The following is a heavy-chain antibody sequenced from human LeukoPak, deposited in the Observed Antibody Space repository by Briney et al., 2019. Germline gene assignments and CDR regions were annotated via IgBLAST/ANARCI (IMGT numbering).Heavy chain of an antibody. CDR3: ARRLGGTSTGFDY. Sequence: SETLSLTCSVSGGSISSYYWSWIRQPPGKGLEWIGSIHYSGSTTYNPSLKSRVTISVDTSKNQFSLKLSSVTAADTAVYYCARRLGGTSTGFDYWGQGTLVTVSS. V-gene: IGHV4-59*08. CDR2: IHYSGST. J-gene: IGHJ4*02. D-gene: IGHD2-2*01. CDR1: GGSISSYY.